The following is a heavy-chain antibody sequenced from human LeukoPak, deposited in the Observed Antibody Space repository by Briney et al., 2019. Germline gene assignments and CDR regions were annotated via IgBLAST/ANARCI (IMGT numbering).Heavy chain of an antibody. J-gene: IGHJ5*02. CDR3: ARPEYSSSGNWFDP. CDR1: GGTFSSYA. Sequence: ASVKVSCKASGGTFSSYAISWVRQAPGQGLEWMGWISAYTGSTNYAQILQGRVTMTTDTSTSTAYMELRSLRSDDTAVYYCARPEYSSSGNWFDPWGQGTLVTASS. CDR2: ISAYTGST. D-gene: IGHD6-6*01. V-gene: IGHV1-18*01.